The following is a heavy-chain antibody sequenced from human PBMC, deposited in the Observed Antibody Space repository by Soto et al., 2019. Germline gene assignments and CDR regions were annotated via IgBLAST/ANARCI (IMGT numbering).Heavy chain of an antibody. CDR1: GVSMSSSTYY. Sequence: SETLSLTCTVSGVSMSSSTYYWGWIRQPPGKGLEWIGSIYYSGSTYYNPSLKSRVTISVDTSKNQFSLKLSSVTAADTAVYYCARRHDYDGNSRSDPSYYLDYWGQGTLVTVSS. J-gene: IGHJ4*02. D-gene: IGHD4-17*01. CDR2: IYYSGST. CDR3: ARRHDYDGNSRSDPSYYLDY. V-gene: IGHV4-39*01.